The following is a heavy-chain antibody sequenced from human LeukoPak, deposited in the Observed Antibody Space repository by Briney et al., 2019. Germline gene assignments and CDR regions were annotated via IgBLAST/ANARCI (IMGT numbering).Heavy chain of an antibody. CDR3: ARVSYCGGDCYLSQYFQH. Sequence: GASVKVSCKASGGTFSSYAISWVRQAPGQGLEWMGGIIPIFGTANYAQKFQGRVTITADESTSTAYMELSSLRSEDTAVYYCARVSYCGGDCYLSQYFQHWGQGTLVTVSS. J-gene: IGHJ1*01. CDR2: IIPIFGTA. V-gene: IGHV1-69*13. D-gene: IGHD2-21*02. CDR1: GGTFSSYA.